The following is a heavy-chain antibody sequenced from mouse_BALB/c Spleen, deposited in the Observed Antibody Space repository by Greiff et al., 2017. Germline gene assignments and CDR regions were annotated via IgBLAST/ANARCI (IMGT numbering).Heavy chain of an antibody. Sequence: EVQVVESGGGLVQPGGSRKLSCAASGFTFSSFGMHWVRQAPEKGLEWVAYISSGSSTIYYADTVKGRFTISRDNPKNTLFLQMTSLRSEDTAMYYCARSREVRRTGFDYWGQGTTLTVSS. J-gene: IGHJ2*01. D-gene: IGHD2-14*01. CDR3: ARSREVRRTGFDY. V-gene: IGHV5-17*02. CDR2: ISSGSSTI. CDR1: GFTFSSFG.